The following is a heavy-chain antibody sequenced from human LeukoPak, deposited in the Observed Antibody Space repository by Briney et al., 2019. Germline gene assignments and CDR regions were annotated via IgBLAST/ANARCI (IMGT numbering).Heavy chain of an antibody. V-gene: IGHV1-18*04. J-gene: IGHJ4*02. CDR1: GYTFTGYY. Sequence: ASVKVSCKASGYTFTGYYIHWVRQAPGQGLEWMGWISAYNGNTNYAQKLQGRVTMTTDTSTSTAYMELRSLRSDDTAVYYCARDREIAAAGTGEDYWGQGTLVTVSS. D-gene: IGHD6-13*01. CDR3: ARDREIAAAGTGEDY. CDR2: ISAYNGNT.